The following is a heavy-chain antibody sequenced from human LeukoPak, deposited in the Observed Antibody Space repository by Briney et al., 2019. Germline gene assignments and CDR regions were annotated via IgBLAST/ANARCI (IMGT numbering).Heavy chain of an antibody. D-gene: IGHD1-1*01. CDR2: IGSSGSPI. Sequence: GGSLRLSCAASGFTFSSYEMNWVRQAPGKGLEWVSYIGSSGSPIYYADSVKGRFTISRDNAKNSLYLQMISLRAEDTAVYYCAREGWHDDFDYWCQGTLVTVSS. CDR3: AREGWHDDFDY. CDR1: GFTFSSYE. J-gene: IGHJ4*02. V-gene: IGHV3-48*03.